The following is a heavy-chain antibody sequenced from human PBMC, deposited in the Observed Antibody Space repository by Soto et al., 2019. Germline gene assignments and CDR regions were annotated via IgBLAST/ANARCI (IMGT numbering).Heavy chain of an antibody. Sequence: GGSLRLSCAASGFTVSSNYMSWVRQAPGKGLEWVAVIWYDGSNKYYADSVKGRFTISRDNSKNTLYLQMNSLRAEDTAVYYCARDNSSGPYFDYWGQGTLVTVSS. D-gene: IGHD6-19*01. J-gene: IGHJ4*02. CDR2: IWYDGSNK. CDR1: GFTVSSNY. CDR3: ARDNSSGPYFDY. V-gene: IGHV3-33*08.